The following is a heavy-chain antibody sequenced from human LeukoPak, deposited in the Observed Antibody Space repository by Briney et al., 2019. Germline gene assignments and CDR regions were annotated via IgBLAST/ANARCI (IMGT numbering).Heavy chain of an antibody. CDR2: INSDGSST. CDR3: ARGGGSYGIDY. J-gene: IGHJ4*02. CDR1: GFTFSSYA. V-gene: IGHV3-74*01. D-gene: IGHD1-26*01. Sequence: PGGSLRLSCAASGFTFSSYAKSWVRQAPGKGLVWVSRINSDGSSTSYADSVKGRFTISRDNAKNTLYLQMNSLRAEDTAVYYCARGGGSYGIDYWGQGTLVTVSS.